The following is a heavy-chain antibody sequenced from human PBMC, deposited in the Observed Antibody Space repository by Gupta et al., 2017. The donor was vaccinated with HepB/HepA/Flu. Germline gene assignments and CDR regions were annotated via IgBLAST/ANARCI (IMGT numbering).Heavy chain of an antibody. CDR2: IYTSGST. J-gene: IGHJ6*03. D-gene: IGHD2-2*01. Sequence: QVQLQESGPGLVKPSETLSLTCTVSGGSISSYYWSWIRQPAGKGLEWIGRIYTSGSTNYNPSLKSRVTMSVDTSKNQFSLKLSSVTAADTAVYYCARALVVPAASYYYYYYMDVWGKGTTVTVSS. CDR1: GGSISSYY. V-gene: IGHV4-4*07. CDR3: ARALVVPAASYYYYYYMDV.